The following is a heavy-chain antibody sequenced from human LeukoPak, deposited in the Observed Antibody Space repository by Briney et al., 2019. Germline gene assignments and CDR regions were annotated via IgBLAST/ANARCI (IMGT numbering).Heavy chain of an antibody. Sequence: GGSLGLSCAASGFAFSSYALSWVRQAPGKGLEWVASIGGSAGNTYHADSVKGRFTISRDISKNTLYLQMNSLRAEDTAVYYCARDIRDSGWSMDFWGQGTLVTVSS. CDR3: ARDIRDSGWSMDF. J-gene: IGHJ4*02. CDR2: IGGSAGNT. D-gene: IGHD6-19*01. V-gene: IGHV3-23*01. CDR1: GFAFSSYA.